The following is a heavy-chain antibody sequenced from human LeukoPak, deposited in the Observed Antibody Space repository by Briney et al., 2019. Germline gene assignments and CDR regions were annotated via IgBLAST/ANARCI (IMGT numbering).Heavy chain of an antibody. D-gene: IGHD3-22*01. J-gene: IGHJ3*02. Sequence: SETLSLTCTVSGGSISSYYWSWIRQHAGKGLEWIGRIYTSGSTNYHPSLKSRVTTSVDTSKNQFSLKLSSVTAADTAVYYCARDYYDSSGRDAFDIWGQGTMVTVSS. CDR2: IYTSGST. CDR3: ARDYYDSSGRDAFDI. CDR1: GGSISSYY. V-gene: IGHV4-4*07.